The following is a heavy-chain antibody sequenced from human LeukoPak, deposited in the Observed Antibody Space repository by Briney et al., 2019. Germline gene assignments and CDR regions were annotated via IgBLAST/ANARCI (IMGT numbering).Heavy chain of an antibody. J-gene: IGHJ5*02. CDR1: GGSISSYY. CDR3: ARAGSYYDSSGKYNWFDP. D-gene: IGHD3-22*01. V-gene: IGHV4-4*07. CDR2: IYTSGST. Sequence: PSETLSLTCTVSGGSISSYYWSWIRQPAGKGLEWIGRIYTSGSTNYNPSLKSRVTMSVDTSKNQFSLKLSSVTAADTAVYYCARAGSYYDSSGKYNWFDPWGQGTLVTVSS.